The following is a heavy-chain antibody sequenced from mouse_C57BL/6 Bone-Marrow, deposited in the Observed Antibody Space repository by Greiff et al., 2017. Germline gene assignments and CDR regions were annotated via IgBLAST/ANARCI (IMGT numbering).Heavy chain of an antibody. Sequence: EVKLMESGGGLVKPGGSLKLSCAASGFTFSSYAMSWFRQTPEKRLEWVATISDGGSYTYYPDNVKGRFTISRDNANNNRYLQMSHLKSEDTAMYYGARPYYSSFFDYWGQGTTLTVSS. D-gene: IGHD2-5*01. CDR2: ISDGGSYT. CDR1: GFTFSSYA. CDR3: ARPYYSSFFDY. J-gene: IGHJ2*01. V-gene: IGHV5-4*03.